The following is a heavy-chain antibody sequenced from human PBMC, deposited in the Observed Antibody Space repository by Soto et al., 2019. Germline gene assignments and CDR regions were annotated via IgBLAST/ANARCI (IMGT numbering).Heavy chain of an antibody. Sequence: PSQTLSLTCAISGDSVSSNSAAWNWIRQSPSRGLEWLGRTYYRSEWYYEYAVSVKSRITISRDNAKNSLYLQMNTLSAEDTAVYYCARDNYFDESSAYLGYWGQGSLVTVSS. V-gene: IGHV6-1*01. CDR2: TYYRSEWYY. CDR3: ARDNYFDESSAYLGY. D-gene: IGHD3-22*01. J-gene: IGHJ4*02. CDR1: GDSVSSNSAA.